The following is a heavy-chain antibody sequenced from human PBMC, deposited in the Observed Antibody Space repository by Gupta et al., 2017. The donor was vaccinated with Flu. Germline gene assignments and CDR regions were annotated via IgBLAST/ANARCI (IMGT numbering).Heavy chain of an antibody. Sequence: QLQLQESGPGLVKPSETLSLTCTVSGGSISSSNYDWDWIRQPQGKGLEWIGSVYHSGSAYYDPSRKSRVTIAVDTSKNKFSLMLSSVTAADTAGYYCARHDHHGAYGWAEVDAWGQGTLVTVSS. CDR3: ARHDHHGAYGWAEVDA. CDR2: VYHSGSA. J-gene: IGHJ5*02. V-gene: IGHV4-39*01. D-gene: IGHD4-17*01. CDR1: GGSISSSNYD.